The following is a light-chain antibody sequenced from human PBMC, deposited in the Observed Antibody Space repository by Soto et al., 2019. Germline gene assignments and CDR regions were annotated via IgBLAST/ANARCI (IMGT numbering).Light chain of an antibody. CDR3: SSYAGRNNAVV. Sequence: QSALTQPPSAYGSPGQSVTISCTGTSSDVGGYNSVSWYQQHPGKAPKLMIYGVSTRPSGVPDRFSGSKSGNTASLTVSGLQAEDEADYYCSSYAGRNNAVVFGGGTKLTVL. CDR2: GVS. CDR1: SSDVGGYNS. V-gene: IGLV2-8*01. J-gene: IGLJ2*01.